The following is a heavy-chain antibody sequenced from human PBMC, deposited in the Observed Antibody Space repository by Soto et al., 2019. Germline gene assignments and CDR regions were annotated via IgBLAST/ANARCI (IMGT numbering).Heavy chain of an antibody. CDR1: GGTFSSYA. J-gene: IGHJ5*02. Sequence: SVKVSCKASGGTFSSYAISWVRQAPGQGLEWMGGIIPIFGTANYAQKFQGRVTITADESTSTAYMELNSLRAEDTAVYYCAKAKSHSSSSPWFDPWGQGTLVTVSS. CDR3: AKAKSHSSSSPWFDP. CDR2: IIPIFGTA. D-gene: IGHD6-6*01. V-gene: IGHV1-69*13.